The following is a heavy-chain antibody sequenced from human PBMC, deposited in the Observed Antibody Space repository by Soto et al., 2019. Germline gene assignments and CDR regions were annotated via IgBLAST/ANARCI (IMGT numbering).Heavy chain of an antibody. Sequence: QVQLVQSGAEVKKPGSSVKVSCKASGGTLSSYAISWVRQAPGQGLEWMGGIIPIFGTANYAQKFQGRVTITADESTSTAYMELSSLRSEDTAVYYCARGSYNWKFLWFDPWGQGTLVTVSS. CDR3: ARGSYNWKFLWFDP. J-gene: IGHJ5*02. V-gene: IGHV1-69*12. D-gene: IGHD1-20*01. CDR1: GGTLSSYA. CDR2: IIPIFGTA.